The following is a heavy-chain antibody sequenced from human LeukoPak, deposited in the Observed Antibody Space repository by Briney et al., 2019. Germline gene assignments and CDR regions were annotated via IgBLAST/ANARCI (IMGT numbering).Heavy chain of an antibody. V-gene: IGHV4-39*01. CDR1: GVSISSDSYY. Sequence: SETLSLTCTVSGVSISSDSYYWSWIRQPAGKGLEWIGSIYYSGSTYYNPSLKRRVPISVDTSKHQFSLKLSSVTAADTAVYYCATLNTPPTVIFTGWFDPWGQGTLVTVSS. J-gene: IGHJ5*02. CDR2: IYYSGST. D-gene: IGHD4-17*01. CDR3: ATLNTPPTVIFTGWFDP.